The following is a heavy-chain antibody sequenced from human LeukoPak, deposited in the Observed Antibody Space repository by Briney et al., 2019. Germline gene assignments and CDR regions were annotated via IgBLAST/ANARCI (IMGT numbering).Heavy chain of an antibody. Sequence: GGSLRLSCAASGFTFSSYDMHWVRLAPGKGLEWVAFIHYDGANGNYADSVKGRFAISRDNSKNTLYLQMNSLRAEETAVYYCARDHPLRFLEWLLSAGFDYWGQGTLVTVSS. CDR1: GFTFSSYD. J-gene: IGHJ4*02. V-gene: IGHV3-30*02. CDR3: ARDHPLRFLEWLLSAGFDY. D-gene: IGHD3-3*01. CDR2: IHYDGANG.